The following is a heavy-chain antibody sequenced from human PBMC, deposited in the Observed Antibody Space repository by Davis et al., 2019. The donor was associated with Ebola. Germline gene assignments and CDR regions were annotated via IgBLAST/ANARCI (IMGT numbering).Heavy chain of an antibody. CDR1: GYTFTNYY. V-gene: IGHV1-46*03. D-gene: IGHD2-15*01. CDR3: ARDQIVVVVAATPSGNYYYYGMDV. Sequence: ASVKVSCKASGYTFTNYYMHWVRQAPGQGLEWMGMINPNDGRTIYAQKFQGRVTVTRDTSTTTVYMDLSSLRSEDTAVYYCARDQIVVVVAATPSGNYYYYGMDVWGQGTTVTVSS. J-gene: IGHJ6*02. CDR2: INPNDGRT.